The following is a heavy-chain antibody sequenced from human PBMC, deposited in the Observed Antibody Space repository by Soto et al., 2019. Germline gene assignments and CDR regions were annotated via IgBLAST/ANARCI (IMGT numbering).Heavy chain of an antibody. D-gene: IGHD3-16*01. CDR3: VREPAQGGYLDF. J-gene: IGHJ4*02. V-gene: IGHV3-21*01. CDR1: GFTFSAYH. CDR2: ISTDGSGT. Sequence: GGSLRLSCAASGFTFSAYHMNWVRQTPGRGLEWVSSISTDGSGTYYADSLKGRFTISRDNAKNSLYLQMNSLRAEDTAVYYCVREPAQGGYLDFWGQGTLVTVSS.